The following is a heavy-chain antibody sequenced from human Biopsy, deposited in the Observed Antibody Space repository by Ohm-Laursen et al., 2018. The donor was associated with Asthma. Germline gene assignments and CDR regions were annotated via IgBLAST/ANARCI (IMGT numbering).Heavy chain of an antibody. CDR2: IHYSGST. CDR3: ARASVAASSNWFDP. V-gene: IGHV4-30-4*01. Sequence: SETLSLTCTVSGASIKTDDHYWSWLRQPPGKGLEWFGFIHYSGSTSYNPSLKGGVTISVVTSKNQFSLKLSSVTAADTAVYYCARASVAASSNWFDPWGQGTLVTVSS. CDR1: GASIKTDDHY. D-gene: IGHD6-19*01. J-gene: IGHJ5*02.